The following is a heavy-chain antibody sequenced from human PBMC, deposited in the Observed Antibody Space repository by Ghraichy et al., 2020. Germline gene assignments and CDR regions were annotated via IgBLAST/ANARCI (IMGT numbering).Heavy chain of an antibody. CDR2: IKQDGSEK. CDR3: ALRYGSSYDY. J-gene: IGHJ4*02. D-gene: IGHD1-26*01. V-gene: IGHV3-7*03. CDR1: GLTFSNYW. Sequence: AGSLRLSCVVSGLTFSNYWMSWVHQAPGKGLEWVANIKQDGSEKYYVDSVKGRFTISRDNAKNSLYLQMNSLRAEDTAVYYCALRYGSSYDYWGQGTLVTVSS.